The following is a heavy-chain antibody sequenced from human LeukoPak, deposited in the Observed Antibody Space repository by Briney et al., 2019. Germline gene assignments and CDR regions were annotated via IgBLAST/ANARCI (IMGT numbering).Heavy chain of an antibody. Sequence: GGSLRLSCAASGFTFSSYWMSWVRQAPGKGLEWVAGINQDGSEKYYVDSVKGRFTISRDNDKNSLYLQINSLRAEDTAVYYFATHNTYKMEVWGQGTTVTVSS. CDR2: INQDGSEK. V-gene: IGHV3-7*03. D-gene: IGHD5-24*01. CDR1: GFTFSSYW. J-gene: IGHJ6*02. CDR3: ATHNTYKMEV.